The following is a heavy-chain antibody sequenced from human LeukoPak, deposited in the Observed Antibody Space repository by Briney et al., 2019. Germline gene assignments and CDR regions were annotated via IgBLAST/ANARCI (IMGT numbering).Heavy chain of an antibody. CDR2: ISAYNGNT. CDR1: GHTFTSYG. Sequence: GASVKVSCKASGHTFTSYGISWVRQAPGQGLEWMGWISAYNGNTNYAQKLQGRVTMTTDTSTSTAYMELRSLRSDDTAVYYCARDYFDFWSGYYSGGTNWFDPWAREPWSPSPQ. V-gene: IGHV1-18*01. D-gene: IGHD3-3*01. CDR3: ARDYFDFWSGYYSGGTNWFDP. J-gene: IGHJ5*02.